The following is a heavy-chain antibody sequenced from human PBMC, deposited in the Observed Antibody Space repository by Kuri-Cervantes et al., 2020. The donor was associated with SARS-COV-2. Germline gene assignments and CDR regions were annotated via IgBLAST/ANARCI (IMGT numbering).Heavy chain of an antibody. CDR1: GFTFSSYA. V-gene: IGHV3-21*01. Sequence: GESLKISCAASGFTFSSYAMHWVRQAPGQGLEWVSSISSSSSYIYYADSVKGRFTISRDNAKNSLYLQMNSLRAEDTAVYYCARGPYYDILTGYYDYYYYGMDVWGQGTTVTVSS. CDR2: ISSSSSYI. D-gene: IGHD3-9*01. CDR3: ARGPYYDILTGYYDYYYYGMDV. J-gene: IGHJ6*02.